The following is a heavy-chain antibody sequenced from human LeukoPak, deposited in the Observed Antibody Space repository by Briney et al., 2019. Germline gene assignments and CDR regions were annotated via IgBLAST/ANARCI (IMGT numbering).Heavy chain of an antibody. V-gene: IGHV4-59*01. CDR3: VGRNNQFFDY. CDR1: GGSISSYY. CDR2: IYYSGST. D-gene: IGHD1-14*01. J-gene: IGHJ4*02. Sequence: SETLSLTCTVSGGSISSYYWSWVRQPPGRGLEWIGFIYYSGSTNYNPSLKSRVTMSVDTSKNQFSLKLTYVTAADTAVYYCVGRNNQFFDYWGQGTLVTVPS.